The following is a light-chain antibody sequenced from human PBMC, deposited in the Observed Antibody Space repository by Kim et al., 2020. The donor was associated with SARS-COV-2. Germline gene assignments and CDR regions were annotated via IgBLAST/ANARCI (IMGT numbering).Light chain of an antibody. J-gene: IGKJ2*01. CDR1: QSLLHNNGYTY. V-gene: IGKV2-28*01. CDR3: MQALQTPYT. Sequence: DIVMTQSPLSLPVTPGEPASISCRSSQSLLHNNGYTYLYWFLQKPGQSPQLLISLGSSRASGIPDRFSGSGSGPDFTLKISRVEAEDVGVYYCMQALQTPYTFGQGTKLEIK. CDR2: LGS.